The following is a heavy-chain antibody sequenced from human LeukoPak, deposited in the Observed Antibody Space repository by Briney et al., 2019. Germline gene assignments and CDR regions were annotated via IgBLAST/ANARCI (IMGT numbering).Heavy chain of an antibody. CDR2: IKQDGSEK. D-gene: IGHD2-15*01. CDR3: ARVGRYCSGGSCYGENWFDP. J-gene: IGHJ5*02. V-gene: IGHV3-7*02. Sequence: GGSLRLSCAASGFTFSSYWMSWVRQAPGKGLEWVANIKQDGSEKYYVGSVKGRFTISRDNAENSLYLQMNSLRAEDTAVYYCARVGRYCSGGSCYGENWFDPWGQGTLVTVSS. CDR1: GFTFSSYW.